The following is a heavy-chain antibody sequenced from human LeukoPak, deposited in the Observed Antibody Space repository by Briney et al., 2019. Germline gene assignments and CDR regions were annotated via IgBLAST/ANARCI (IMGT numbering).Heavy chain of an antibody. V-gene: IGHV3-33*08. CDR2: IWYDGSNK. J-gene: IGHJ4*02. Sequence: GGSLRLSCAASGFTFSDYSMNWVRQAPGRGLEWVAVIWYDGSNKYYADSVKGRFTISRDNSKNTLYLQVNSLRAEDTAVYYCARYDFWGQGTLVTVSS. D-gene: IGHD3/OR15-3a*01. CDR3: ARYDF. CDR1: GFTFSDYS.